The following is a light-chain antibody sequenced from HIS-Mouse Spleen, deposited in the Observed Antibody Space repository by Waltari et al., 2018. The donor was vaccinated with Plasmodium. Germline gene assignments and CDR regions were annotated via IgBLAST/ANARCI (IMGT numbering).Light chain of an antibody. CDR1: QCVSSN. CDR2: GAS. V-gene: IGKV3-15*01. CDR3: QQYNNWSFT. J-gene: IGKJ3*01. Sequence: EIVMTQSPATLSVSPGERATLSCRASQCVSSNLAWYQQKPGQAPRLLIYGASTRATVIPARFSGSGSGTEFTLTISSLQSEDFAVYDCQQYNNWSFTFGPGTKVDIK.